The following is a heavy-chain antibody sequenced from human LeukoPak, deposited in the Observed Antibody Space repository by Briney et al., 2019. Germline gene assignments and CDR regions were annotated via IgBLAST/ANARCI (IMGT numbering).Heavy chain of an antibody. CDR1: GYTFTTYG. CDR3: ARDRHSDTWYSSDN. CDR2: INTNNGNT. V-gene: IGHV7-4-1*02. D-gene: IGHD6-13*01. J-gene: IGHJ4*02. Sequence: ASVKVPCKASGYTFTTYGMNWVRQAPGQGLEWMGWINTNNGNTTYAQGFTGRFVFSFDTSVSTAYLQIRSLKAEDTAVYYCARDRHSDTWYSSDNWGQGTLVTVSS.